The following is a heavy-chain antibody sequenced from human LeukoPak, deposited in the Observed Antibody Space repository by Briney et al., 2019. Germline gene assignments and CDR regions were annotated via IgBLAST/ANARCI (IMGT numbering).Heavy chain of an antibody. CDR2: IWSDGSNR. Sequence: PGRSLRLSCVASGFIFSHYGMHWVRQAPGKGLEWVAVIWSDGSNRFYAGSVKSRFTISRDNSQNTVFLQMNSLRAEDTAMYYCARDAQRGFDYSNSLKYWGHGILVTVSS. J-gene: IGHJ4*01. CDR3: ARDAQRGFDYSNSLKY. V-gene: IGHV3-33*01. D-gene: IGHD4-11*01. CDR1: GFIFSHYG.